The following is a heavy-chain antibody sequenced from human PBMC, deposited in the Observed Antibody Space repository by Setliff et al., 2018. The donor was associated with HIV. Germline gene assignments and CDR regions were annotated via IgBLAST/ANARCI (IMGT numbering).Heavy chain of an antibody. CDR1: GYSISSRYY. D-gene: IGHD4-17*01. V-gene: IGHV4-38-2*02. Sequence: PSETLSLTCTVSGYSISSRYYWGWIRQSPGKGLEWIGSIYHSGSTQYNPSLKSRVTISVDTSKNQFSLKLSSVTAADTAMYYCVRDDYGYNGKGFDYWGPGTLVTVSS. CDR2: IYHSGST. J-gene: IGHJ4*02. CDR3: VRDDYGYNGKGFDY.